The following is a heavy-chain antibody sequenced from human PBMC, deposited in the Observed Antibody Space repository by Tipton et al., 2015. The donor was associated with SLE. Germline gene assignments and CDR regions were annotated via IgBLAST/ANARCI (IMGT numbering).Heavy chain of an antibody. CDR2: ISGSGYYT. CDR1: GFTFSNHN. J-gene: IGHJ4*02. V-gene: IGHV3-23*01. Sequence: SLRLSCAASGFTFSNHNMGWVRQAPGKGLEWVSAISGSGYYTYYADSVKGRFTIPRDNSKNTLFLHMNSLRADDTAVYYCATTLAVAGSFDYWGQGTVVTVSP. CDR3: ATTLAVAGSFDY. D-gene: IGHD6-19*01.